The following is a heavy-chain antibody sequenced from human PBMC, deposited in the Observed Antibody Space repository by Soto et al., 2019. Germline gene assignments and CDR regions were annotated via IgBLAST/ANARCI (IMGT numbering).Heavy chain of an antibody. D-gene: IGHD3-3*01. CDR2: IGGRGSST. J-gene: IGHJ4*02. CDR3: AKDSDYYDFWSAVLDY. CDR1: GFTFNNYA. Sequence: EVPLLESGGGLVQPGGSLRLSCVASGFTFNNYAMSWVRQAPGKGLEWVSAIGGRGSSTYYADSVKGRFTISRDNSKNTLYLHMDSLRAEDTALYYCAKDSDYYDFWSAVLDYWGQGTLVTVSS. V-gene: IGHV3-23*01.